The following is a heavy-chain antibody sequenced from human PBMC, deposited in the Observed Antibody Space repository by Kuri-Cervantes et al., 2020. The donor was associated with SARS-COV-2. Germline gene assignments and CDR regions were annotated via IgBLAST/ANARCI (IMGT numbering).Heavy chain of an antibody. V-gene: IGHV1-3*01. J-gene: IGHJ6*02. CDR1: GYTFTSYA. CDR3: ARGGLLGPAVGCYGMDV. Sequence: ASVKVSCKASGYTFTSYAMHWARQAPGQRLEWMGWINAGNGNTKYSQKFQGRVTITRDTSASTAYMELSSLRSEDTAVYYCARGGLLGPAVGCYGMDVWGQGTTVTVSS. D-gene: IGHD1-26*01. CDR2: INAGNGNT.